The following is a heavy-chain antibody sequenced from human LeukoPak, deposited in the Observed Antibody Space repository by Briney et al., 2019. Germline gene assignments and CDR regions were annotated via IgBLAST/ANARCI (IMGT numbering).Heavy chain of an antibody. V-gene: IGHV4-59*08. Sequence: LRLSCAASGFTFSSYEMNWVRQAPGKGLEWIGYIYYSGSTNYNPSLKSRVTISVDTSKNQFSLKLSSVTAADTAVYYCAPKAGGFWVDPWGQGTLVTVSS. D-gene: IGHD4-23*01. CDR3: APKAGGFWVDP. J-gene: IGHJ5*02. CDR2: IYYSGST. CDR1: GFTFSSYE.